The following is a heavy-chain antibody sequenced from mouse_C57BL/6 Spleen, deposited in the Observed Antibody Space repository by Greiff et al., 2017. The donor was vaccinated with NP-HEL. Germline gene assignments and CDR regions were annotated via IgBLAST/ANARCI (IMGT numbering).Heavy chain of an antibody. Sequence: QVQLQQSGTELVKPGASVKLSCKASGYTFTSYWMHWVKQRPGQGLEWIGNINPSNGGTNYNEKFKSKATLTVDKSSSTAYMQLSSLTSEDSAVYYCARWGYGSSYWFAYWGQGTLVTVSA. D-gene: IGHD1-1*01. CDR2: INPSNGGT. CDR1: GYTFTSYW. V-gene: IGHV1-53*01. J-gene: IGHJ3*01. CDR3: ARWGYGSSYWFAY.